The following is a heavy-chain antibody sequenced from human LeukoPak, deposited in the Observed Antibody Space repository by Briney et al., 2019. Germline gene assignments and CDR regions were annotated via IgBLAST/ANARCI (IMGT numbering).Heavy chain of an antibody. Sequence: ASVKVSCKASGGTFSSYAISWVRQDPGQGLEWMGRIIPIFGTANYAQKFQGRVTITTDESTSTAYMELSSLRSEDTAVYYCARDLGGTFSYWYIDLWGRGTLVTVSS. CDR2: IIPIFGTA. CDR3: ARDLGGTFSYWYIDL. D-gene: IGHD3-10*01. V-gene: IGHV1-69*05. CDR1: GGTFSSYA. J-gene: IGHJ2*01.